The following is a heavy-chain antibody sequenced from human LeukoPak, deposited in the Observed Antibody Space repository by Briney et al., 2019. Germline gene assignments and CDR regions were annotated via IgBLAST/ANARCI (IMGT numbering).Heavy chain of an antibody. CDR1: GGSISSSSYY. Sequence: SETLSLTCTVSGGSISSSSYYWGWIRQPPGKGLEWIGSIYYSGSTYYNPSLKSRVTISVDTSKNQFSLKLSSVTAADTAVYYCARVLPTTVTFDAFDIWGQGTMVTVSS. V-gene: IGHV4-39*07. J-gene: IGHJ3*02. CDR2: IYYSGST. CDR3: ARVLPTTVTFDAFDI. D-gene: IGHD4-17*01.